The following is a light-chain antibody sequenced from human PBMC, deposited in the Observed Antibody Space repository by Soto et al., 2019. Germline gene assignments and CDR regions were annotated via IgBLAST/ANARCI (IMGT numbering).Light chain of an antibody. CDR3: NSYTRTSARV. J-gene: IGLJ3*02. CDR1: SSDVGGYNY. Sequence: QSALTQPASVSGSPGQSITISCTGTSSDVGGYNYVSWYQQHPGKAPKVIIYEVSNRPSGVSNRFSGSKSGNTASLTISGLQAEDEADYYCNSYTRTSARVFGGGTKVTVL. CDR2: EVS. V-gene: IGLV2-14*01.